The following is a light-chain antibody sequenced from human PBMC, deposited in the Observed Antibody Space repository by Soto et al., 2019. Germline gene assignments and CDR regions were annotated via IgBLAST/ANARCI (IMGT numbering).Light chain of an antibody. CDR1: QSISTN. V-gene: IGKV1-39*01. Sequence: DIQMTQSPSSLSASVGDRVTITCRASQSISTNLNWYQQRPGKAPKLLIYAASSLQRGVPSRFSGSRSGTDFTLTVNSLRPDDFATYYCQQSASTPYTFGQGTKVDIK. J-gene: IGKJ2*01. CDR3: QQSASTPYT. CDR2: AAS.